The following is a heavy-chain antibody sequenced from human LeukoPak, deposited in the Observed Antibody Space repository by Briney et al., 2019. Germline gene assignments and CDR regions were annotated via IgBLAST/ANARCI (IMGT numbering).Heavy chain of an antibody. CDR1: GFTFSSYW. Sequence: PGGSLRLSCAASGFTFSSYWMHWVRQPPGKGLVWVSRINSDGSSTSYADSVKGRFTISRDNSKNTLYLQMNSLRAEDTAVYYCAREDSGSPGVAFDIWGQGTMVTVSS. CDR2: INSDGSST. CDR3: AREDSGSPGVAFDI. V-gene: IGHV3-74*01. D-gene: IGHD1-26*01. J-gene: IGHJ3*02.